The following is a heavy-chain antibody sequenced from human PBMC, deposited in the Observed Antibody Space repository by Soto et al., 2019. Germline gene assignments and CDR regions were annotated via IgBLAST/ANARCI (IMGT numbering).Heavy chain of an antibody. V-gene: IGHV3-23*01. D-gene: IGHD2-15*01. J-gene: IGHJ4*02. CDR3: ARDRGGGFDY. CDR2: ITTSGDAT. Sequence: PGGSLRLSCAASGFTFNGHDMSWVRQAPGKGLEWVSAITTSGDATYYADSVRGRFTFSRDNSKNTLYLQMSSLAAEDTAVYYCARDRGGGFDYWGQGTQVTVSS. CDR1: GFTFNGHD.